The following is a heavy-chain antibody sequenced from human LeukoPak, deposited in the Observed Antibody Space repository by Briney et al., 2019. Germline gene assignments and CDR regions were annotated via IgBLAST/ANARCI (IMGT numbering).Heavy chain of an antibody. CDR1: GFTFDDYA. J-gene: IGHJ4*02. V-gene: IGHV3-74*01. CDR3: AKGGRNVIDY. CDR2: INSDGVST. D-gene: IGHD1-26*01. Sequence: GGSLRLSCAASGFTFDDYAMHWVRQAPGKGLVWVSRINSDGVSTSYADSVKDRLTISRDNAKNTLYLQMNSLRDEDTAVYYCAKGGRNVIDYWGQGTLVTVSS.